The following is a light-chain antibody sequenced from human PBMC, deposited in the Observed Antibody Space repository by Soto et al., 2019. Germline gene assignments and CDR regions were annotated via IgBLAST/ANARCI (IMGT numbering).Light chain of an antibody. V-gene: IGKV1-8*01. CDR3: QQYSVYWT. J-gene: IGKJ1*01. CDR1: QGIGSY. Sequence: AIRMTQSPSSFSASTGDRVTNTFRASQGIGSYLAWFRQKAGQAPKLLIYDASSWAGGVPSRFTGSGSGTEFTLTINSLQPDDFATYYCQQYSVYWTFGQGTKVDIK. CDR2: DAS.